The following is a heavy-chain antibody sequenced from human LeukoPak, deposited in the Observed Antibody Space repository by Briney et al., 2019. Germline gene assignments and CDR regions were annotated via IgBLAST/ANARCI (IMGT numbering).Heavy chain of an antibody. J-gene: IGHJ4*02. V-gene: IGHV3-7*01. Sequence: GGSLRLSCAASGFTFSSYWMSWVRQAPGKGLEWVANIKQDGSEKYYVDSVKGRFTISRDNAKNSLYLQMNSLRAEDTAVYYCARDYYDSSGYQYYFDHWGQGTLVTVSS. CDR2: IKQDGSEK. CDR1: GFTFSSYW. CDR3: ARDYYDSSGYQYYFDH. D-gene: IGHD3-22*01.